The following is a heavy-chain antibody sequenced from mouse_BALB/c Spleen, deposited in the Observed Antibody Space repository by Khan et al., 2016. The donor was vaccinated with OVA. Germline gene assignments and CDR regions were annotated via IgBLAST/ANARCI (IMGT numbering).Heavy chain of an antibody. Sequence: EVQLQESGPGLVKPSQSLSLTCTVTGYSITSEFAWNWIRQFPGNKLGWMGYINYSGNTRFNPSLKSRTSITRDTSKNQFFLQLNSVTTEDTATYYCARTDYYDYDPFPYWGQGTLVTVSA. J-gene: IGHJ3*01. CDR2: INYSGNT. CDR1: GYSITSEFA. V-gene: IGHV3-2*02. D-gene: IGHD2-4*01. CDR3: ARTDYYDYDPFPY.